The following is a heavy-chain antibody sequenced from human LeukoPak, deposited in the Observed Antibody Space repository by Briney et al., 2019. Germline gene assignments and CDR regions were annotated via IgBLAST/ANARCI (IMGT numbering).Heavy chain of an antibody. CDR2: IRYDGSNK. V-gene: IGHV3-30*02. D-gene: IGHD1-26*01. J-gene: IGHJ4*02. CDR1: GFTFSSYG. CDR3: ARENNSGSDDDDY. Sequence: GGSLRLSCAASGFTFSSYGMHWVRQAPGKGLEWVAFIRYDGSNKYYADSVKGRFTISRDNSKNTLYLQMNSLRAEDTAVYYCARENNSGSDDDDYWGQGTLVTVSS.